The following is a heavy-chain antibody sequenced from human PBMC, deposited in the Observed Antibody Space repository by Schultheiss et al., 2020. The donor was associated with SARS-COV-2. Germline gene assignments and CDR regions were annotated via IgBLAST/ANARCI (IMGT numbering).Heavy chain of an antibody. Sequence: GGSLRLSCAASGFTFSSYAMSWVRQAPGKGLEWVSAVYSSGGSTYYIDSVKGRFTLSRDNSKNTLYLQMNSLRAGDTAIYYCALNYDSSGYYSRFDPWGQGTLVTVSS. V-gene: IGHV3-23*01. CDR3: ALNYDSSGYYSRFDP. D-gene: IGHD3-22*01. CDR2: VYSSGGST. J-gene: IGHJ5*02. CDR1: GFTFSSYA.